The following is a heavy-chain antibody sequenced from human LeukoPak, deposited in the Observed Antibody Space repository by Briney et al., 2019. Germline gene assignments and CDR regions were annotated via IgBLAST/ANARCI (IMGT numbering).Heavy chain of an antibody. J-gene: IGHJ4*02. D-gene: IGHD3-10*01. Sequence: GGSLRLSCAASGFTFSSYAMSWVRQAPGKGLEWVAVTSSDLNVKLYTDSVKGRFTISRDNSRSTLYLQMNSLRPEDTAIYYCAREGYYGSGSPPSLYFDYWGQGTLVTVSS. CDR3: AREGYYGSGSPPSLYFDY. CDR2: TSSDLNVK. V-gene: IGHV3-30*03. CDR1: GFTFSSYA.